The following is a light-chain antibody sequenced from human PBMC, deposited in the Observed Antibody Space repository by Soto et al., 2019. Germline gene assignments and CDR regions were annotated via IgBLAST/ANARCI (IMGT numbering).Light chain of an antibody. CDR1: QSVSSN. V-gene: IGKV3D-15*01. CDR2: GAS. Sequence: EIVMTQSPATMSVSPGDRAALSCRASQSVSSNLAWCQQKPGQAPRLLIYGASTRVTGIPDRFSGTGSGTDFTLTISSLQSEDFAVXXXXXXXXXXXXTXGGGTKVDIK. J-gene: IGKJ4*01. CDR3: XXXXXXXXXT.